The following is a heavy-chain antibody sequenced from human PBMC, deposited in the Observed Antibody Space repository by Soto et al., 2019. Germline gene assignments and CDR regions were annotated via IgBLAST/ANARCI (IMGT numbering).Heavy chain of an antibody. CDR1: GGSISSGGYY. J-gene: IGHJ6*02. Sequence: QVQLQESGPGLVKPSQTLSLTCTVSGGSISSGGYYWSWIRQHPGKGLEWIGYIYYSGSTYYNPSLKSRVTISVDTSKTQFSLKLSSVTAADPAVYYCARGDGDYYYGMDVWGQGTTVTVSS. D-gene: IGHD4-17*01. CDR2: IYYSGST. CDR3: ARGDGDYYYGMDV. V-gene: IGHV4-31*03.